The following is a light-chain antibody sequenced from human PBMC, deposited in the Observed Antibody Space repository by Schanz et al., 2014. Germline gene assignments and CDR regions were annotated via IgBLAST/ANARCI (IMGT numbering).Light chain of an antibody. CDR1: SSNIESNY. J-gene: IGLJ3*02. V-gene: IGLV1-51*01. CDR2: DND. CDR3: GTWDSSLNGGT. Sequence: QSVLTQPPSVSAAPGQKVTISCSGSSSNIESNYVSWYQHLPGTAPKLLINDNDKRPSGIPDRFSGSKSGTSATLGITGLQTGDEADYYCGTWDSSLNGGTFGGGTKLTVL.